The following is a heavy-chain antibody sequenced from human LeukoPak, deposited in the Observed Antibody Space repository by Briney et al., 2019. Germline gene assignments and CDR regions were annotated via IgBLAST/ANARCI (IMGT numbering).Heavy chain of an antibody. D-gene: IGHD2-2*01. Sequence: GSLRLSCAASGFTFSSYAMSWVRQAPGKGLEWVSAISGSGGTTHYADSVKSRFTISRDRSKNTLYLQMHSLRAEDTAVYYCAKDAFCTSTNCYASYFDYWGQGTLVTVSS. CDR2: ISGSGGTT. CDR1: GFTFSSYA. V-gene: IGHV3-23*01. J-gene: IGHJ4*02. CDR3: AKDAFCTSTNCYASYFDY.